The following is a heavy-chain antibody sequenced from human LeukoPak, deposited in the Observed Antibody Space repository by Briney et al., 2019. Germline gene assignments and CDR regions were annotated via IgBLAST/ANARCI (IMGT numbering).Heavy chain of an antibody. CDR3: STDVGGSRFGDYAAY. CDR2: IRAKTEGATT. CDR1: GFTFTNAW. J-gene: IGHJ4*02. D-gene: IGHD4-17*01. Sequence: GSLRLSCPTSGFTFTNAWMNSVRQAPGKGLEWVGRIRAKTEGATTDFAAPVKGRFTISRDDSKNTLYLQMNSLKTEDTAVYYCSTDVGGSRFGDYAAYWGQGTLVTVSS. V-gene: IGHV3-15*01.